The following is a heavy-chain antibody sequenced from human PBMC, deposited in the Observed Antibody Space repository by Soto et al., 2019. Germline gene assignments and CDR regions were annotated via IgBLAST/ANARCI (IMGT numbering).Heavy chain of an antibody. CDR3: ARACGGSCNNWLDP. CDR2: IIPLFGTT. D-gene: IGHD2-21*01. J-gene: IGHJ5*02. CDR1: GGTFSTYG. Sequence: SVNVSCEASGGTFSTYGLSWVRQAPGQGIEWMGGIIPLFGTTNYAQKFKGRVTITADESTRTVYMELSSLRFEDTAIYYCARACGGSCNNWLDPWAQGTPVNVST. V-gene: IGHV1-69*13.